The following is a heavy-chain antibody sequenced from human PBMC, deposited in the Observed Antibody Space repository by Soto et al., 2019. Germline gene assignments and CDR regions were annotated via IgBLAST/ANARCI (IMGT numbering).Heavy chain of an antibody. J-gene: IGHJ4*02. Sequence: QVQLVQSGAEVKKPGSSVTVSCKASGGTFSSYTISWVRQAPGQGLEWMAGISPIFGTPIYAQKFQDRVTITADDSTMIAYMEINRLTSEDTAVYYCARVVVGSRLSLDYWGQGTLVTISS. D-gene: IGHD1-26*01. CDR2: ISPIFGTP. V-gene: IGHV1-69*01. CDR1: GGTFSSYT. CDR3: ARVVVGSRLSLDY.